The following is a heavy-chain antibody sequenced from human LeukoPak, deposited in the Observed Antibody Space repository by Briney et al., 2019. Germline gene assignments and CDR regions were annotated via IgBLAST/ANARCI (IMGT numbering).Heavy chain of an antibody. CDR2: IKEDGSEK. Sequence: GGSLRLSCAGSGFPFSNYWMSWVRQAPGKGLEWVASIKEDGSEKYYVDSVKGRFTISRDNAKNSLYLQMNSLRVEDTAVYYCARDLQCGGDCHYDAFDIWGQGTKVTVSS. J-gene: IGHJ3*02. D-gene: IGHD2-21*02. CDR1: GFPFSNYW. CDR3: ARDLQCGGDCHYDAFDI. V-gene: IGHV3-7*01.